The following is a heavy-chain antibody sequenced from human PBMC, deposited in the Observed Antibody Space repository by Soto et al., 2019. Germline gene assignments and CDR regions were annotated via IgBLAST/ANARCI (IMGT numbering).Heavy chain of an antibody. D-gene: IGHD5-18*01. J-gene: IGHJ6*02. CDR2: INYNGGRV. Sequence: EVRLVESGGGFVQPGRSLRLSCTVSGFTFDEHSMHWVRQAPGKGLEWVSGINYNGGRVAYVDSVTGRFTISRDNAKNSLYLQMRNLTGDDTAMYYCVKDFRRYTNGLDVWGPGTSVTVSS. CDR1: GFTFDEHS. V-gene: IGHV3-9*01. CDR3: VKDFRRYTNGLDV.